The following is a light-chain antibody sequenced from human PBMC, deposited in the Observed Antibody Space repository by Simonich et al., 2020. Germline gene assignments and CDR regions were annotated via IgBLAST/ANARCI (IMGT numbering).Light chain of an antibody. V-gene: IGKV3-15*01. CDR3: QQYNNWPRT. CDR1: QSVSSN. J-gene: IGKJ1*01. CDR2: GAS. Sequence: EIVMTQSPATLSVSPGERATLSCRASQSVSSNLAWYQQKPGQAPRLLIYGASTRATGIQARFSGSWSGTEFTLTISSLQSEDFAVYYCQQYNNWPRTFGQGTKVEIK.